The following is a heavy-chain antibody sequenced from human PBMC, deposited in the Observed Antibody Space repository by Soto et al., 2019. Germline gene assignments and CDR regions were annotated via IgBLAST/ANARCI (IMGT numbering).Heavy chain of an antibody. V-gene: IGHV1-18*01. CDR1: GYTFTSYG. CDR3: ARVVATTGNWFDP. D-gene: IGHD5-12*01. Sequence: VASVKVSCKASGYTFTSYGISCVRQAPGQGLEWMGWISAYNGNTNYAQKFQGRVSMTTDTSTSTVYMELRSLTSDDTAVYYCARVVATTGNWFDPWGQGTLVTVSS. CDR2: ISAYNGNT. J-gene: IGHJ5*02.